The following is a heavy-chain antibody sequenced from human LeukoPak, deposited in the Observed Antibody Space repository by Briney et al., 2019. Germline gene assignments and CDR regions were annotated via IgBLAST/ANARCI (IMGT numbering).Heavy chain of an antibody. CDR2: IIPIFGTA. CDR1: GYTFTSYA. J-gene: IGHJ6*03. D-gene: IGHD3-3*01. Sequence: SVKVSCKASGYTFTSYAISWVRQAPGQGLEWMGGIIPIFGTANYAQKFQGRVTITADKSTSTAYMELSSLRSEDTAVYYCARDSRGITIFGVVNGDYYYMDVWGKGTTVTVSS. V-gene: IGHV1-69*06. CDR3: ARDSRGITIFGVVNGDYYYMDV.